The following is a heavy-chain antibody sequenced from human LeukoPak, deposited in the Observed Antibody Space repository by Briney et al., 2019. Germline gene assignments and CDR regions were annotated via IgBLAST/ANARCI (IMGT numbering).Heavy chain of an antibody. CDR3: ARDPPTDSNWYPDY. Sequence: GGSLRLSCAASGFIFPTYWMSWVRQAPGKGLEWVANINQDASHENHVESVKGRFTISRDNANNLLFLQVNDLRAEDTAIYYCARDPPTDSNWYPDYWGQGTLVTVSS. CDR2: INQDASHE. CDR1: GFIFPTYW. D-gene: IGHD6-13*01. J-gene: IGHJ4*02. V-gene: IGHV3-7*01.